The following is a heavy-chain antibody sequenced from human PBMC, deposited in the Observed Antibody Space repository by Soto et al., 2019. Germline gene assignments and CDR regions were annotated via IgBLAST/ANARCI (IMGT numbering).Heavy chain of an antibody. V-gene: IGHV4-39*01. D-gene: IGHD1-26*01. Sequence: PSETLSLTCTVSGGSISSSSYYWGWIRQPPGKGLEWIGSIYYSGSTYYKPSLKSRVTISVDTSKNQFSLKLSSVTAADTAVYYCARQGDMGAAYFDYWGQGTLVTVSS. CDR3: ARQGDMGAAYFDY. CDR1: GGSISSSSYY. CDR2: IYYSGST. J-gene: IGHJ4*02.